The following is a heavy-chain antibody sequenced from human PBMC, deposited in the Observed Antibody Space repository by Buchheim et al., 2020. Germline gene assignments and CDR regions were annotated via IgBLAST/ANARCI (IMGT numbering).Heavy chain of an antibody. J-gene: IGHJ5*02. CDR3: ASEPPYCSSTSCYTGAWFDP. D-gene: IGHD2-2*02. CDR1: GYTFTSYY. CDR2: INPSGGST. V-gene: IGHV1-46*03. Sequence: QVQLVQSGAEVKKPGASVKVSCKASGYTFTSYYMHWVRQAPGQGLEWMGIINPSGGSTSYAQKFQGRVTMTRDTSTSTAYMELSSLRSEDTAVYYCASEPPYCSSTSCYTGAWFDPWGQGTL.